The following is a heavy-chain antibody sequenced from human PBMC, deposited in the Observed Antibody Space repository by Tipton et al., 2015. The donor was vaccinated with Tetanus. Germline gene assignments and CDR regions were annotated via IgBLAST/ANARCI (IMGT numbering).Heavy chain of an antibody. CDR1: GGSFSGYH. CDR2: INHNGYT. V-gene: IGHV4-34*01. Sequence: TLSLTCAVSGGSFSGYHWTWIRQSPGRGLEWIGEINHNGYTSNNPSLKGRVSISVDTSKNHISLNLTTVTAADTAVYYCARTLKQYVRLGDYWGHGSQVTVSS. J-gene: IGHJ4*01. CDR3: ARTLKQYVRLGDY. D-gene: IGHD6-6*01.